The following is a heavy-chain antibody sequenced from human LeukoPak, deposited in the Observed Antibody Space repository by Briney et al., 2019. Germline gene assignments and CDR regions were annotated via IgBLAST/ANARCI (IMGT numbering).Heavy chain of an antibody. J-gene: IGHJ3*02. V-gene: IGHV4-30-2*01. CDR3: ARGEYSSGWYSFQAFDI. CDR2: IYHSGST. CDR1: GGSISSGGYS. D-gene: IGHD6-19*01. Sequence: PSETLSLTCAVSGGSISSGGYSWRWIRQPPGKGLEWIVYIYHSGSTYYNPSLKSRVTISVDRSKNQFSLKLSSVTAADTAVYYCARGEYSSGWYSFQAFDIWGQGTMVTVSS.